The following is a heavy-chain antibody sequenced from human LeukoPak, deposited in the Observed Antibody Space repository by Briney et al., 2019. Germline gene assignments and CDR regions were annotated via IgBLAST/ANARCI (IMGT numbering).Heavy chain of an antibody. CDR2: MNPNSGNT. V-gene: IGHV1-8*02. CDR3: ARDIPRNILGQQLRVLDP. D-gene: IGHD6-13*01. Sequence: GASVKVSCKASGYTFTSYDINWVRQATGQGLEWMGWMNPNSGNTDYAQKLQGRVTMTTDTSTSTAYMELRSLRSDDTAVYYCARDIPRNILGQQLRVLDPRGQGTLVTVSS. CDR1: GYTFTSYD. J-gene: IGHJ5*02.